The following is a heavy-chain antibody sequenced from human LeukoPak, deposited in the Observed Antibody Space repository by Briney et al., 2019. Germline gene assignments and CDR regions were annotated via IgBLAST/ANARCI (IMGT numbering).Heavy chain of an antibody. Sequence: GGSLTVSCAASGFTFSTHSMNWVRQAPGKGLEWVSSISTSSSYIYYGDSVKGRFTISRDNAKNTLYLQMNSLRAEDTAVYYCARGESIAVPNRVDYWGQGTLATVSS. J-gene: IGHJ4*02. CDR3: ARGESIAVPNRVDY. V-gene: IGHV3-21*01. CDR2: ISTSSSYI. D-gene: IGHD6-19*01. CDR1: GFTFSTHS.